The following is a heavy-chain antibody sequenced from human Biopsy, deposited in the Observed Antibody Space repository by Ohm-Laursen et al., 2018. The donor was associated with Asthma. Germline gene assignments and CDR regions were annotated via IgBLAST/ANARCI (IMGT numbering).Heavy chain of an antibody. J-gene: IGHJ6*02. V-gene: IGHV4-39*01. CDR3: VRGSSSWHHGPFHYYYGLDV. Sequence: PSDTLSLTCTVSGGSITSSSYYWGWIRQPPGKGMEWIGSMYHSGSPYYHPSLESRVTVSADTSKNQFSLKLTSVTAADTAVYYCVRGSSSWHHGPFHYYYGLDVWGQGTTATVSS. D-gene: IGHD6-13*01. CDR2: MYHSGSP. CDR1: GGSITSSSYY.